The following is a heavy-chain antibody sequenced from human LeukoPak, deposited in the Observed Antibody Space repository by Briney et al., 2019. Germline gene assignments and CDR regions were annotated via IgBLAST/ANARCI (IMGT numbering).Heavy chain of an antibody. J-gene: IGHJ4*02. V-gene: IGHV4-59*01. Sequence: PSETLSLTCTVSVGSISSYYWSWIRQPPGKGLEWIGYIYYSGSTNYNPSLKSRVTISVDTSKNQFSLKLSSVTAADTAVYYCAREDSSSWYVRYFDYWGQGTLVTVSS. CDR1: VGSISSYY. D-gene: IGHD6-13*01. CDR3: AREDSSSWYVRYFDY. CDR2: IYYSGST.